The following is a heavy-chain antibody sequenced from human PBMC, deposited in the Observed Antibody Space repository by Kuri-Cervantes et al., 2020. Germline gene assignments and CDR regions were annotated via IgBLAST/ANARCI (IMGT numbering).Heavy chain of an antibody. CDR1: SDSISPYY. V-gene: IGHV4-59*01. CDR2: ISYSGST. J-gene: IGHJ5*02. Sequence: SETLSLTCTVSSDSISPYYWSWIRQPPGKRLEWIGCISYSGSTNYNPSLKSRVTISVDTSKNQFYLKLRSVTAADTAVYYCARGPWSRRQFDPWGQGTLVTVSS. D-gene: IGHD2-8*01. CDR3: ARGPWSRRQFDP.